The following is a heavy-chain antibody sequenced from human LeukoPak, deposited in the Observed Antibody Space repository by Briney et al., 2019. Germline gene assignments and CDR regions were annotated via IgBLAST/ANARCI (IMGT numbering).Heavy chain of an antibody. CDR3: AKGGTAMVTGFDY. J-gene: IGHJ4*02. CDR1: GFTFSSYA. V-gene: IGHV3-23*01. D-gene: IGHD5-18*01. Sequence: GGSLRLSCAASGFTFSSYAMSWVRQAPGKGLEWVSAISGSGGSTYYADSVKGRFTISRGNSKNTLYLQMNSLRAEDTAVYYCAKGGTAMVTGFDYWGQGTLVTVSS. CDR2: ISGSGGST.